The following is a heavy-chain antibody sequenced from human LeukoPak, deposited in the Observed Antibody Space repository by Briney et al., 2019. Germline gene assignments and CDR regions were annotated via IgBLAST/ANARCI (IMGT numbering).Heavy chain of an antibody. D-gene: IGHD3-16*01. CDR3: ARGGHSPFDY. J-gene: IGHJ4*02. CDR2: ITSDGSNI. CDR1: GLSFSNFW. V-gene: IGHV3-74*01. Sequence: PGGSLRLSCAASGLSFSNFWLHWVRQAPGKGLEWVSRITSDGSNINYADSVQGRFTISRDNAKNTLYLQMNSLRAEDTALYYCARGGHSPFDYWGQGALVTVSS.